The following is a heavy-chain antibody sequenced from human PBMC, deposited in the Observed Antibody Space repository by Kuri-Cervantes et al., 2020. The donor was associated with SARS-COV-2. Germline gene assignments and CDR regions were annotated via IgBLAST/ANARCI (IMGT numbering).Heavy chain of an antibody. CDR1: GYTLSEVS. CDR2: FDPEEGET. V-gene: IGHV1-24*01. D-gene: IGHD6-19*01. J-gene: IGHJ5*02. Sequence: ASVKVSCKVSGYTLSEVSMHWLRQAPGKGLEWMGGFDPEEGETIYAQKFQGRVTLTEDTSTDTAYMEFSGLTSEDTAVYYCATLSPVSLRYKWFDPWGQGTLVTVSS. CDR3: ATLSPVSLRYKWFDP.